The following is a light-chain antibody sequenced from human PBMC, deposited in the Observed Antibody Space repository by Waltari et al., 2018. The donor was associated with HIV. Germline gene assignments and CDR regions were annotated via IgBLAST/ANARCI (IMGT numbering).Light chain of an antibody. CDR1: QTVNRW. J-gene: IGKJ2*01. V-gene: IGKV1-5*03. CDR3: QQYETNPYT. CDR2: QAS. Sequence: DIQMTHSPSTLSPSVGDRVTITCRASQTVNRWLAWFQQRPGKAPKLLIYQASNLQNGVPSRFSGSGSGTEFTLTISSLQPDDSATYYCQQYETNPYTFGQGTKLQIK.